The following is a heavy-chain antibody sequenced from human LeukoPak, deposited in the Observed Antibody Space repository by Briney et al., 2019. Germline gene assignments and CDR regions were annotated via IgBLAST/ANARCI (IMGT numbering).Heavy chain of an antibody. CDR1: GGSISSSSYY. J-gene: IGHJ5*02. CDR2: IYYSGST. Sequence: SETLSLTCTVSGGSISSSSYYWGWIRQPPGKGLEWIGSIYYSGSTYYNPSLKSRVTISVDTSKNQFSLKLSSVTAADTAVYYCARGGGLTMFQEEWFDPWGQGTLVTVSS. V-gene: IGHV4-39*07. D-gene: IGHD3-10*02. CDR3: ARGGGLTMFQEEWFDP.